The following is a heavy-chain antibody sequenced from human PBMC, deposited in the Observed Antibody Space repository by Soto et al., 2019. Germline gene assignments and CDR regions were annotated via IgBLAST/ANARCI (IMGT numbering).Heavy chain of an antibody. V-gene: IGHV4-34*01. D-gene: IGHD5-18*01. J-gene: IGHJ6*02. CDR1: GGSFSGYY. CDR3: ARGRRGYSYGYDYYYGMDV. CDR2: INHSGST. Sequence: SETLSLTCAVNGGSFSGYYWSWIRQPPGKGLEWIGEINHSGSTNYNPSLKSRVTISVDTSKNQLSLNLISVTAANTAVYYCARGRRGYSYGYDYYYGMDVWGQGTTVTVS.